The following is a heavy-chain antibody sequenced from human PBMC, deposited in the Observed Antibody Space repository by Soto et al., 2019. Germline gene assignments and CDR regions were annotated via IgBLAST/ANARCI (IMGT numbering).Heavy chain of an antibody. CDR2: INHSGST. J-gene: IGHJ6*02. D-gene: IGHD3-10*01. CDR3: ARGGYGSGSYYRIYYYYYGMDV. V-gene: IGHV4-34*01. CDR1: GGSFSGYY. Sequence: PSQTLSLTCAVDGGSFSGYYCSWISQPPGKGLEWIGEINHSGSTNYNPSLKSRVTISVDTSKNQFSLKLSSVTAADTAVYYRARGGYGSGSYYRIYYYYYGMDVWRQGNTVIVSS.